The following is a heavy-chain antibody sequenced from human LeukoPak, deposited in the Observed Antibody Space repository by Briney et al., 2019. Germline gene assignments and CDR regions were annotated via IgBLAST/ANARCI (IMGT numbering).Heavy chain of an antibody. CDR3: AKDLDYYDSLEAFDI. D-gene: IGHD3-22*01. CDR2: INPNGGST. V-gene: IGHV1-46*01. J-gene: IGHJ3*02. Sequence: ASVKVSCKASGYTFTNYYIHWVRQAPGQGLEWMGIINPNGGSTNFAQKFQGRVTMTTDTSTITVYMELSSLRSEDTAVYYCAKDLDYYDSLEAFDIWGQGTMVTVSS. CDR1: GYTFTNYY.